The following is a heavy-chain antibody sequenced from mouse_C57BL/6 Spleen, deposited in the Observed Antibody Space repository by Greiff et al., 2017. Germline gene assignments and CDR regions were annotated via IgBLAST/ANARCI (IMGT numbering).Heavy chain of an antibody. J-gene: IGHJ4*01. CDR1: GFTFSSYT. CDR2: ISGCGGNT. D-gene: IGHD2-5*01. V-gene: IGHV5-9*01. Sequence: EVQGVESGGGLVKPGGSLKLSCAASGFTFSSYTMSWVRQTPEQRLEWVATISGCGGNTYYPDSVKGRFTISRDNAKNTLYLQMSSLRSEDTALYYCAIPLYSNYVRDAMDYWGQGASVTVSS. CDR3: AIPLYSNYVRDAMDY.